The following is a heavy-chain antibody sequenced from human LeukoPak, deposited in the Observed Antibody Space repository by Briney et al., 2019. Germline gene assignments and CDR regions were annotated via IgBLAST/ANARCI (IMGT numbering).Heavy chain of an antibody. CDR1: GYTFTSFG. Sequence: SVKVSCKASGYTFTSFGISWVRQAPGQGLEWMGGIIPIFGKAKYAQKFQGRVTITADESATAVYMQLSSLRPEDTAVYYCAPLGYCTGGTCYGWGQGTLVTVSS. CDR2: IIPIFGKA. CDR3: APLGYCTGGTCYG. J-gene: IGHJ4*02. V-gene: IGHV1-69*13. D-gene: IGHD2-8*02.